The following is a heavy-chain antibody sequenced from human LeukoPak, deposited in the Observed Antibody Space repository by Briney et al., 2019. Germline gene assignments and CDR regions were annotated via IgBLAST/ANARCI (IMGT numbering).Heavy chain of an antibody. CDR1: GSTFSRYW. V-gene: IGHV3-7*03. CDR2: IKQDGSEK. CDR3: AKDRRGPAAGTWYFES. J-gene: IGHJ4*02. D-gene: IGHD6-13*01. Sequence: SGGSLRLSCAASGSTFSRYWMSWVRQAPGKGLEWVANIKQDGSEKYYADSVKGRFTIFRDDAKNSLYVQVNSLRVEDTAVYYCAKDRRGPAAGTWYFESWGQGNLVTVSS.